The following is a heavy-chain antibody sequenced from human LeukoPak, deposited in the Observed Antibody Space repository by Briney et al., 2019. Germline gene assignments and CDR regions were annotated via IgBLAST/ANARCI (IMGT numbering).Heavy chain of an antibody. CDR3: ARAGDFWSGFDAFDI. D-gene: IGHD3-3*01. CDR1: GFTFSDYY. V-gene: IGHV3-11*04. Sequence: GGSLRLSSAASGFTFSDYYMSWIRQAPGKGLEWVSYISSSGSTIYYADSAKGRFTISRDNAKNSLYLQMNSLRAEDTAVYYCARAGDFWSGFDAFDIWGQGTMVTVSS. J-gene: IGHJ3*02. CDR2: ISSSGSTI.